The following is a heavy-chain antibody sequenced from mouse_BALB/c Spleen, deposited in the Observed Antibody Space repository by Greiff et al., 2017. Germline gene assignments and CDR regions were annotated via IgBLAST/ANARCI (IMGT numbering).Heavy chain of an antibody. CDR3: ARGRDGGFDY. D-gene: IGHD3-3*01. CDR2: INPYNGAT. J-gene: IGHJ2*01. CDR1: GYSFTGYY. Sequence: EVQLQQSGPELVKPGASVKISCKASGYSFTGYYMHWVKQSHVKSLEWIGRINPYNGATSYNQNFKDKASLTVDKSSSTAYMEHHSLTSEDSAVYYYARGRDGGFDYWGQGTTLTVSS. V-gene: IGHV1-31*01.